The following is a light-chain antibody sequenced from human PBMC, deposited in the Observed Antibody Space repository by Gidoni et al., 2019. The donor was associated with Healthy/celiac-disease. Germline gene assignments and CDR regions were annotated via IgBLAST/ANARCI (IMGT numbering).Light chain of an antibody. J-gene: IGKJ1*01. CDR2: GAS. V-gene: IGKV3-15*01. CDR1: QSVSSN. Sequence: IVMTQPPATLSVSPGERATLSCRASQSVSSNLAWYQQKPGQTPRLLIYGASTRATGIPARFSGSGSGTEFTLTISSLQSEDFAVYYCQQYNNWPWTFGQWTRVKIK. CDR3: QQYNNWPWT.